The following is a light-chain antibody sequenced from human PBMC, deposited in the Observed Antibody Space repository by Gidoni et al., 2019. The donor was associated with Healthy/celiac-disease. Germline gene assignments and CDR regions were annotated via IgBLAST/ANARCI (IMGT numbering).Light chain of an antibody. CDR2: DAS. V-gene: IGKV1-33*01. CDR3: QRPGT. Sequence: DIQMTQSPSSLSASVGDRVTITCQASQDISNYLNWYQQKPGKAPKLLIYDASNLETGVPSRFSGSGSGTDFTFTISSLQPEDIATYYCQRPGTFGPGTKVDIK. CDR1: QDISNY. J-gene: IGKJ3*01.